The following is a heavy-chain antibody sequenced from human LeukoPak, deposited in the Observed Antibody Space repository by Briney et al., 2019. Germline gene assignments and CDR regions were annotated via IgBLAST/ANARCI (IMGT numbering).Heavy chain of an antibody. J-gene: IGHJ3*02. V-gene: IGHV3-30*03. CDR3: ATGEWLQSNSAFAI. CDR2: ISYDGSNT. CDR1: GITFSAYG. D-gene: IGHD5-24*01. Sequence: PGRSLRLSCAASGITFSAYGMHWIRQAPGKGLEWVAVISYDGSNTHYIDSVKGRFSISRDNPKNTLYLQMNSLRLEDTAVYYCATGEWLQSNSAFAIWGQGTKVTVSS.